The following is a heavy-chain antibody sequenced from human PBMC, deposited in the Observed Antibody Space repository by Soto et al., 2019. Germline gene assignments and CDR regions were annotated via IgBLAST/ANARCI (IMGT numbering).Heavy chain of an antibody. V-gene: IGHV3-21*01. J-gene: IGHJ6*02. Sequence: PGGSLRLSCAASGFTFSSYSMNWVRQAPGKGLEWVSSISSSSSYIYYADSVKGRFTISRDNAKNSLYQQMNSLRAEDTAVYYCARAQVGAAVTVGVEEYYYYCMDVWGQGTTVTV. CDR3: ARAQVGAAVTVGVEEYYYYCMDV. CDR2: ISSSSSYI. CDR1: GFTFSSYS. D-gene: IGHD4-4*01.